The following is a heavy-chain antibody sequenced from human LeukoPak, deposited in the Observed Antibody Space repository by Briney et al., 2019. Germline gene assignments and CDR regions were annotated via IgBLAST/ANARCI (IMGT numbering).Heavy chain of an antibody. Sequence: ASVKVSCKASGYTFNTYIITWVRQAPGQGLEWMGWINPRNGNTNYAQKVQGRVTMTTDMYTNTAYMDLRSLRSDDTAVYYCTRGVNWFDPWGQGTLVTVSS. CDR2: INPRNGNT. V-gene: IGHV1-18*01. CDR3: TRGVNWFDP. J-gene: IGHJ5*02. CDR1: GYTFNTYI.